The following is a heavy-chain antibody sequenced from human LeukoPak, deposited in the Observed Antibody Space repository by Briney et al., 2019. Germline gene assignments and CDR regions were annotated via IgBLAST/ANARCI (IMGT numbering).Heavy chain of an antibody. Sequence: GGSLRLSCAASGFTFSNFWMSWIRQPPGNGLLWVSRIHGEGSDIEYADSVRGRFTISRDNAKNTLYLQMDSLTAEDTAVYYCARRLYYDTSGSPFDLWGQGILVTVSS. V-gene: IGHV3-74*03. CDR2: IHGEGSDI. J-gene: IGHJ4*02. CDR3: ARRLYYDTSGSPFDL. D-gene: IGHD3-22*01. CDR1: GFTFSNFW.